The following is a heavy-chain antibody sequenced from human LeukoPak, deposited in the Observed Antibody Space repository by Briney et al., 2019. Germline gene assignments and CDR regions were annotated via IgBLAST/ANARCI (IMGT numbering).Heavy chain of an antibody. CDR2: MNPNSGNT. V-gene: IGHV1-8*01. Sequence: ASVKVSCKASGYTFTSYDINWVRQAAGQGLEWMGWMNPNSGNTGYAQKFQGRVTMTRNTSISTAYMELSSLRSEDTAVYYCARDLEAAAGLDYWGQGTLVTVSS. D-gene: IGHD6-13*01. CDR1: GYTFTSYD. CDR3: ARDLEAAAGLDY. J-gene: IGHJ4*02.